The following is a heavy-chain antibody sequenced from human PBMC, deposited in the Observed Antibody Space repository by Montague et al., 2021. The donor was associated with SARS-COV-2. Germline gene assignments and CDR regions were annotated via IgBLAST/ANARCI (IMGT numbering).Heavy chain of an antibody. CDR2: IYSNDDK. CDR1: GFSLSTPNVG. J-gene: IGHJ3*02. V-gene: IGHV2-5*01. Sequence: PALVKPTQTLTLTCTFSGFSLSTPNVGVGWIRQPPGKALEWLALIYSNDDKRYSPSLQSRLTITKDTSKNQVVLSLTNVDPVDTATYYCAHRRALWDAFDIWGQGTMITVSS. D-gene: IGHD3-16*01. CDR3: AHRRALWDAFDI.